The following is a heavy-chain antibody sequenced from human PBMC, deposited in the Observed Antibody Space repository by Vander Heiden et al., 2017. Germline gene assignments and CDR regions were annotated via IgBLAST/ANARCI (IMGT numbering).Heavy chain of an antibody. V-gene: IGHV3-20*04. CDR1: GFTFRDYA. J-gene: IGHJ4*02. CDR3: ARRSTMATLEGFDF. D-gene: IGHD5-12*01. CDR2: INGPGGST. Sequence: EVQLAESGGGVARPGEPLKLTCAASGFTFRDYARTWIRQVPGRGLEWVSNINGPGGSTDYAASVRGRFTISRDNARNSLYLQMNSLSAEDTAFYYCARRSTMATLEGFDFWGQGTLVTVSS.